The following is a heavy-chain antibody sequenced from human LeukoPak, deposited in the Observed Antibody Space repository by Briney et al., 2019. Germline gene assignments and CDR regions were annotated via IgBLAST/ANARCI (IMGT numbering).Heavy chain of an antibody. CDR2: INHSGST. D-gene: IGHD6-19*01. CDR3: ARRDLSSGWYGRGLYGY. Sequence: PSETLSLTCAVYGGSFSGYYWSWIRQPPGKGLEWIGEINHSGSTNYNPSLKSRVTISVDTSKNQFSLKLSSVTAADTAVYYCARRDLSSGWYGRGLYGYWGQGTLVTVSS. V-gene: IGHV4-34*01. CDR1: GGSFSGYY. J-gene: IGHJ4*02.